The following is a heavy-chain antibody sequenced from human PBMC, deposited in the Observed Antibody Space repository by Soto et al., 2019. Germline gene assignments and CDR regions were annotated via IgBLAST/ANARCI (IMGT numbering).Heavy chain of an antibody. V-gene: IGHV3-30-3*01. J-gene: IGHJ4*02. CDR2: ISFDGSNE. CDR3: ARDSGDY. CDR1: GFTFSNYA. Sequence: QVQLAESGGGVVQPGRSLRLSCAASGFTFSNYAMHWVRLGPGQGLEWVAVISFDGSNEYYADSVKGRFTIFRDNSKDTLYLQMNSLRAEDTAVYYCARDSGDYWGQGTLVTVSS. D-gene: IGHD6-25*01.